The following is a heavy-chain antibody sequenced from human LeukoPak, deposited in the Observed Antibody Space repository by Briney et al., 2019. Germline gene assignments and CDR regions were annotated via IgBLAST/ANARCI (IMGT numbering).Heavy chain of an antibody. CDR1: GDTFSDYA. V-gene: IGHV1-69*04. J-gene: IGHJ5*02. Sequence: SVKVSFTASGDTFSDYAISWVRQAPGPGLEWMGRIVPILRLANYAQKFQGRVTITADKSTSTVYMELSSLRSEDTAVYYCARVPQGGSNPNWFDPWGQGTLVTVSS. D-gene: IGHD2-15*01. CDR2: IVPILRLA. CDR3: ARVPQGGSNPNWFDP.